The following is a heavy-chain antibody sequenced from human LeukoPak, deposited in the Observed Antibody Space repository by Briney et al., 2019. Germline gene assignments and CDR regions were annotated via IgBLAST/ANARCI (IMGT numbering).Heavy chain of an antibody. CDR1: GFTFDDYG. D-gene: IGHD3-22*01. Sequence: GGSQRLSCAASGFTFDDYGMSWVRQAPGKGLEWVSGINWNGGSTGYADSVKGRFTISRDNAKNSLYLQMNSLRAEDTALYYLARDKAHRYYYDSSGYYYDAFDIWGQGTMVTVSS. V-gene: IGHV3-20*04. CDR2: INWNGGST. J-gene: IGHJ3*02. CDR3: ARDKAHRYYYDSSGYYYDAFDI.